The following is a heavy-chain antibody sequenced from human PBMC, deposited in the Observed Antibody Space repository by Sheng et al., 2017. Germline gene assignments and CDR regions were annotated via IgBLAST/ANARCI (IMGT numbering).Heavy chain of an antibody. CDR1: GFTVSSNY. Sequence: EVQLVESGGGLIQPGGSLRLSCAASGFTVSSNYMSWVRQAPGKGLEWVSISYTGGNAYYADSVKGRFTISRDNSKNTVYLQMSSLRAEDTAVYYCARGYYSAFDYWGQGTLVTVSS. D-gene: IGHD1-1*01. J-gene: IGHJ4*02. CDR3: ARGYYSAFDY. V-gene: IGHV3-53*01. CDR2: SYTGGNA.